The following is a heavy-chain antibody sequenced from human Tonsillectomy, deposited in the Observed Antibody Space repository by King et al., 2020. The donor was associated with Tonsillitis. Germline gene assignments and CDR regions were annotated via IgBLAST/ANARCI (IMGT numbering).Heavy chain of an antibody. CDR1: GGSISSGRYY. CDR3: ARDQSIFGVANTLFDY. CDR2: IYTSGIT. J-gene: IGHJ4*02. V-gene: IGHV4-61*02. Sequence: VQLQELGPGLVKPSQTLSLTCTVSGGSISSGRYYWSWSRQPAGKGLEWIGRIYTSGITHYNPTLKSRVTMSVDTSKNQFSLKLSSVTAADTAVYYCARDQSIFGVANTLFDYWGQGTLVTVSS. D-gene: IGHD3-3*01.